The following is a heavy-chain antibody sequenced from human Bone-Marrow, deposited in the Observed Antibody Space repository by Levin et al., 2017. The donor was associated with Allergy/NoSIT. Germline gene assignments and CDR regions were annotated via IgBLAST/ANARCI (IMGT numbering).Heavy chain of an antibody. V-gene: IGHV3-74*01. CDR1: GFTFSSYW. Sequence: GGSLRLSCAASGFTFSSYWMHWVRQAPGKGLVWVSRINSDGSSTSYADSVKGRFTISRDNAKNTLYLQMNSLRAEDTAVYYCARAQYTDHGFDYWGQGTLVTVSS. CDR2: INSDGSST. CDR3: ARAQYTDHGFDY. J-gene: IGHJ4*02. D-gene: IGHD2-2*02.